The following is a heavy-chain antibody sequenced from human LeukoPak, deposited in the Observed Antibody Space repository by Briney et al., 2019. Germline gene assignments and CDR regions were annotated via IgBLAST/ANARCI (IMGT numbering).Heavy chain of an antibody. CDR2: INPNSGGT. V-gene: IGHV1-2*02. D-gene: IGHD3-3*01. CDR3: ARGPYYGEGDY. J-gene: IGHJ4*02. CDR1: GYTLTELS. Sequence: GASVKVSCKVSGYTLTELSMHWVRQAPGQGLEWMGWINPNSGGTNYAQKFQGRVTMTRDTSISTAYMELSRLRSDDTAVYYCARGPYYGEGDYWGQGTLVTVSS.